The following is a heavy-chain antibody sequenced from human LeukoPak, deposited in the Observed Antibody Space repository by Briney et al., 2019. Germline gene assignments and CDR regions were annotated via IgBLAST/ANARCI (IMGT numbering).Heavy chain of an antibody. CDR3: ARGPYPGSMFLDH. CDR1: GFTFSTYW. D-gene: IGHD3-10*02. V-gene: IGHV3-7*01. Sequence: GGSLRLSCATFGFTFSTYWMSWVRQAPGNGPEWVANINQDGRTKYYVDSVRGRFTISRDNAKNSLYLQMNSLRAEDSAVYYCARGPYPGSMFLDHWGQGTLVTVSS. J-gene: IGHJ4*02. CDR2: INQDGRTK.